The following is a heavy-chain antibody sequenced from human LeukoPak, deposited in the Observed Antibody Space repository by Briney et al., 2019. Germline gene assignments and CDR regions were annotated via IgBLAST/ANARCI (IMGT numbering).Heavy chain of an antibody. Sequence: ASVKVSCKASGYTFIGYYMHWVRQAPGQGLEWMGWINPNSAGTNYAQKFQGRVMMTRDTSISTAYMELNRLRSDDTAVYYCARQLTVTTGDPYIYWGQGTLVTVSS. V-gene: IGHV1-2*02. CDR1: GYTFIGYY. CDR3: ARQLTVTTGDPYIY. CDR2: INPNSAGT. D-gene: IGHD4-17*01. J-gene: IGHJ4*02.